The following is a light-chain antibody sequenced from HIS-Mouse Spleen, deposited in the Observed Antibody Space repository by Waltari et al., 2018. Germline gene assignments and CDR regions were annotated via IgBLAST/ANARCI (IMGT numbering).Light chain of an antibody. CDR2: EDN. CDR1: SGRIASNY. V-gene: IGLV6-57*02. CDR3: QSYDSSNVV. Sequence: NFMLTPPHSVSESPGKTVTISCTGSSGRIASNYVPWYQPRPGSAPTTVIYEDNQRPSGVPDRFSGSIDSSSNSASLTISGLKTEDEADYYCQSYDSSNVVFGGGTKLTVL. J-gene: IGLJ2*01.